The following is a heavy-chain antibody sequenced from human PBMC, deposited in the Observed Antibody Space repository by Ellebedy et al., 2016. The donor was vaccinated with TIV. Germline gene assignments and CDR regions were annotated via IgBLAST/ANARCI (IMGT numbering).Heavy chain of an antibody. J-gene: IGHJ4*02. CDR3: VREVFHAGSFDY. CDR2: ISVSTTTI. V-gene: IGHV3-48*02. Sequence: GESLKISCAASGFTFSPYSMNWVRQAPGKGLEWPSYISVSTTTIYYAASVRGRFTISRDNAKNSLYLQMDSLRDEDTAGYYCVREVFHAGSFDYWGQGTLVTVSS. CDR1: GFTFSPYS. D-gene: IGHD2/OR15-2a*01.